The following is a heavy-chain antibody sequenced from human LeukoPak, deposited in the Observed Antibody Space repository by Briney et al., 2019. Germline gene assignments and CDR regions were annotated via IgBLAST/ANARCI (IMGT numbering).Heavy chain of an antibody. D-gene: IGHD6-19*01. Sequence: ASVKVSCKASGYTFTDYYMHWVRQAPGQGLEWMGRINPNSGGTNYAQKFQGRVTMTRDTSISTAYMELSRLRSDDTAVYYCARARSGIAVAGHWFDPWGQGTLVTVSS. J-gene: IGHJ5*02. CDR2: INPNSGGT. CDR1: GYTFTDYY. CDR3: ARARSGIAVAGHWFDP. V-gene: IGHV1-2*06.